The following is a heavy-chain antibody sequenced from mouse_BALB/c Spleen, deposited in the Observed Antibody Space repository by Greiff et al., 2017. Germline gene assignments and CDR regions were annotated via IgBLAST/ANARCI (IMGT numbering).Heavy chain of an antibody. CDR2: IRNKANGYTT. V-gene: IGHV7-3*02. CDR1: GFTFTDYY. Sequence: EVQGVESGGGLVQPGGSLRLSCATSGFTFTDYYMSWVRQPPGKALEWLGFIRNKANGYTTEYSASVKGRFTISRDNSQSILYLQMNTLRAEDSATYYCARWLLMDYWGQGTSVPSPQ. J-gene: IGHJ4*01. D-gene: IGHD1-2*01. CDR3: ARWLLMDY.